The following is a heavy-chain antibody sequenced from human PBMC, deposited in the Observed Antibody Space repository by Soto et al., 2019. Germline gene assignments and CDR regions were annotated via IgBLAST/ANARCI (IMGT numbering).Heavy chain of an antibody. CDR2: ISYDGSNK. CDR1: GFTFSSYG. J-gene: IGHJ6*04. V-gene: IGHV3-30*18. D-gene: IGHD6-19*01. Sequence: HPGGSLRLSCAASGFTFSSYGMHWVRQAPGKGLEWVAVISYDGSNKYYADSVKGRFTISRDNSKNTLYLQMNSLRAEDTAVYYCAKDRGIAGAGTYYSYYGMDVWGKGTTVTVPS. CDR3: AKDRGIAGAGTYYSYYGMDV.